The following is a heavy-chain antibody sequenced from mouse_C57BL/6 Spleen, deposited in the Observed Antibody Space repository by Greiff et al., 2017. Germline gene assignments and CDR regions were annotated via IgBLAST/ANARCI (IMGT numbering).Heavy chain of an antibody. CDR2: IDPETGGT. CDR1: GYTFTDYE. CDR3: TRLQLGYYFDY. Sequence: QVQLQQSGAELVRPGASVTLSCKASGYTFTDYEMHWVKQTPVHGLEWIGAIDPETGGTAYNQKFKGKAILTADKSSSTAYMELRSLTSEDSAVYYCTRLQLGYYFDYWGQGTTLTVSS. D-gene: IGHD4-1*02. J-gene: IGHJ2*01. V-gene: IGHV1-15*01.